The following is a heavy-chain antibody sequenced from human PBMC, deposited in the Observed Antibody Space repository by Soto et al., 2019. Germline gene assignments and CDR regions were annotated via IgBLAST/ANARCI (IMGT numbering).Heavy chain of an antibody. CDR2: IGVGSGNT. CDR3: AADLSTSLYYGMDV. J-gene: IGHJ6*02. Sequence: PMKGSRKASGFTFTNPSVQGGRQALGLRLEWIGWIGVGSGNTNYAQKFQERATITRDMSTSTAYMELSSLRSEDTAVYYCAADLSTSLYYGMDVWGQGTTVTVSS. V-gene: IGHV1-58*01. D-gene: IGHD2-2*01. CDR1: GFTFTNPS.